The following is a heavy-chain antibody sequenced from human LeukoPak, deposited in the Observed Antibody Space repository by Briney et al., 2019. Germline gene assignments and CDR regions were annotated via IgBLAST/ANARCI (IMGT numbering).Heavy chain of an antibody. V-gene: IGHV1-18*01. J-gene: IGHJ3*02. CDR3: ATAVYCSGGSCYTSPSAFDI. CDR2: ISAYNDNT. CDR1: GYTFTSYG. D-gene: IGHD2-15*01. Sequence: ASVKVSCKAPGYTFTSYGISWVRQAPGQGLEWMGWISAYNDNTNYAQKLQGRVTMTTDTSTSTAYMELRSLRSDDTAVYYCATAVYCSGGSCYTSPSAFDIWGQGTMVTVSS.